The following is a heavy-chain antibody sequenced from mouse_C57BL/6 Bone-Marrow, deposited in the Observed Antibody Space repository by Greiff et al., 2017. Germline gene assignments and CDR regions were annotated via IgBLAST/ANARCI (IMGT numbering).Heavy chain of an antibody. D-gene: IGHD1-1*01. CDR1: GFTFSDFY. CDR2: SRNKANDYTT. J-gene: IGHJ1*03. CDR3: ARDASPRYYYGSSSWYFDV. V-gene: IGHV7-1*01. Sequence: EVKLMESGGGLVQSGRSLRLSCATSGFTFSDFYMEWVRQAPGKGLEWIAASRNKANDYTTEYSASVKGRFIVSRDTSQGILYLQMNALRAEDTAIYYCARDASPRYYYGSSSWYFDVWGTGTTVTVSS.